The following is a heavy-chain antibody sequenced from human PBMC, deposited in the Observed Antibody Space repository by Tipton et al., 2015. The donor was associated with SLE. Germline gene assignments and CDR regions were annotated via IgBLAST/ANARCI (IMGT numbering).Heavy chain of an antibody. V-gene: IGHV1-18*01. CDR3: ARGGSGYDRIGGDAFDI. CDR1: GYTFTTYG. D-gene: IGHD5-12*01. CDR2: ISTYNGNT. Sequence: QLVQSGPEVKKPGASVKVSCQASGYTFTTYGITWVRQAPGQGLEWMGWISTYNGNTNYAQKLQGRVTMTTDTSTSTAYMELRSLRSDDTAVYYGARGGSGYDRIGGDAFDIWGQGTMVTVSS. J-gene: IGHJ3*02.